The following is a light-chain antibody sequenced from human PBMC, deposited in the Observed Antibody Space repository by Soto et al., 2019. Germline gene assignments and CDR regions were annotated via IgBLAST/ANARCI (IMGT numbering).Light chain of an antibody. CDR3: QQYYATPHT. Sequence: DIVMTQSPDSLAVSLGERATINCKSSQSVLYNSNNKNYLAWYQQKPGQPPKLLIYWASTRESGVPDRFSGSGSGKDFTLTISSLQAEDVAVYYCQQYYATPHTFGQGTKLEIK. CDR2: WAS. V-gene: IGKV4-1*01. CDR1: QSVLYNSNNKNY. J-gene: IGKJ2*01.